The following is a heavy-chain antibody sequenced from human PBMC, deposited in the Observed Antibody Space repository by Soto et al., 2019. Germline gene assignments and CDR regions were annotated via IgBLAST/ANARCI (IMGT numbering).Heavy chain of an antibody. V-gene: IGHV4-39*01. J-gene: IGHJ5*02. CDR3: ARRERAAGTDWWFDP. CDR1: GGSISSSSFH. CDR2: IYYSGST. Sequence: QLQLQESGPGLVKPSETLSLTCTVSGGSISSSSFHWGWIRQPPGKGLEWIGSIYYSGSTYYSPSPKSRVTISVDTSKNQFSLKLSFVTAADTAVYYCARRERAAGTDWWFDPWGQGTLVTVSS. D-gene: IGHD6-13*01.